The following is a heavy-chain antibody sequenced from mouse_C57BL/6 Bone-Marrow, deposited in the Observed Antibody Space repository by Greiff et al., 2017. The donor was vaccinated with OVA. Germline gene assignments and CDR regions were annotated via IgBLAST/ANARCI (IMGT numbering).Heavy chain of an antibody. Sequence: VQLQQSGAELARPGASVKLSCKASGYTFTSDGISWVKQSTGQGLEWIGEIYPRSGNTYYNEKFKGKATLTTDKSSSTAYMELRSLTSEDSAVYFCAINWDCYFDYWGQGTTLTVSS. D-gene: IGHD4-1*01. CDR1: GYTFTSDG. CDR3: AINWDCYFDY. J-gene: IGHJ2*01. V-gene: IGHV1-81*01. CDR2: IYPRSGNT.